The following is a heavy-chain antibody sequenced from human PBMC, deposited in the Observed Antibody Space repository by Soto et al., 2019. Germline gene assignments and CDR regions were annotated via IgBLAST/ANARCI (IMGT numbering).Heavy chain of an antibody. CDR2: IGASGDIT. D-gene: IGHD1-26*01. Sequence: EVQLLESGGGLVQPGGSLRLSCAASGFSFTNFAMSWVRQAPGKGLEWVAGIGASGDITWYADPVKGRLSISRDSARNSLFLQMNSLRDEDTAVYYCARTLRAGGNYFLDYWGLGTQVTVSS. V-gene: IGHV3-23*01. CDR1: GFSFTNFA. CDR3: ARTLRAGGNYFLDY. J-gene: IGHJ4*02.